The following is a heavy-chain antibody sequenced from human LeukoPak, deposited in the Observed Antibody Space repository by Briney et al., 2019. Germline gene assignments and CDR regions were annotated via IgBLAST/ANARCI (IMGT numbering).Heavy chain of an antibody. CDR1: GFSFSNSW. J-gene: IGHJ4*02. V-gene: IGHV3-7*01. D-gene: IGHD2-21*02. CDR2: IKQDGSQI. Sequence: PGGSLRLSCAASGFSFSNSWMTWVRQAPGKGLEWVANIKQDGSQIHYVDSVQGRFTISRDNAENSVYLQMNSLRAEDTAVYYCARPYNCGGDCYLDYWGQGTLVTVSS. CDR3: ARPYNCGGDCYLDY.